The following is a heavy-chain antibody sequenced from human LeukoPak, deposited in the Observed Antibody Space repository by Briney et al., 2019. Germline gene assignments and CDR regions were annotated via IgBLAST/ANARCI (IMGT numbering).Heavy chain of an antibody. J-gene: IGHJ2*01. CDR3: ARAFRRPDFWSGAYL. CDR2: INPNSGGT. Sequence: ASVKVSCKASGYTFTGYYMHWVRQAPGQGLEWMGWINPNSGGTNYAQKFQGRVTMTRDTSISTAYMELGRLRSDDTAVYYCARAFRRPDFWSGAYLWGRGTLVTVSS. CDR1: GYTFTGYY. D-gene: IGHD3-3*01. V-gene: IGHV1-2*02.